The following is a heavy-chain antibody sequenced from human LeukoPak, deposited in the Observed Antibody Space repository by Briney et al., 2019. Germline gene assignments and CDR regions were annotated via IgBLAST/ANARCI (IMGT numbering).Heavy chain of an antibody. CDR2: IKPNSGGT. V-gene: IGHV1-2*02. CDR1: GYTFTGYY. CDR3: ARGAAVACIDY. D-gene: IGHD6-19*01. J-gene: IGHJ4*02. Sequence: GASVKVSCKASGYTFTGYYMHWVRQAPGQGLAWMGWIKPNSGGTNYAQKFQGRVTMSRDTCISTAYMELSRLRSDDTAVYYWARGAAVACIDYWGQGTLVTVSS.